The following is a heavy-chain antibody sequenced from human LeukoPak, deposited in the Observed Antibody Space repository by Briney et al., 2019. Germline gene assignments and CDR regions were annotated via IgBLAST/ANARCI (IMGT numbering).Heavy chain of an antibody. CDR2: IYYSGST. Sequence: PSETLSLTCTVSGGSISSSSYYWGWIRQPPGKGLEWIGSIYYSGSTYYNPSLKSRVTISVDTSKNQFSLKLSSVTAADTAVYYCARGVAASPEYWFDPWGQGTLVTVSS. CDR3: ARGVAASPEYWFDP. J-gene: IGHJ5*02. V-gene: IGHV4-39*07. D-gene: IGHD6-13*01. CDR1: GGSISSSSYY.